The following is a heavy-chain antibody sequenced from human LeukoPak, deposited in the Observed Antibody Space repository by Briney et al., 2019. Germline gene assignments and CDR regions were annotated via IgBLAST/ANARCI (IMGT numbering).Heavy chain of an antibody. V-gene: IGHV3-74*01. D-gene: IGHD2-2*01. Sequence: GGSLRLSCAPSGFSFSDYWMHWVRQAPGKGLVWVSGMNRDGTTTGYADSVKGRFTISRDNAKNMLYLHINSLRVEDTALYYCARGGVPYAFEVWGQGTMVTVSS. CDR3: ARGGVPYAFEV. J-gene: IGHJ3*01. CDR2: MNRDGTTT. CDR1: GFSFSDYW.